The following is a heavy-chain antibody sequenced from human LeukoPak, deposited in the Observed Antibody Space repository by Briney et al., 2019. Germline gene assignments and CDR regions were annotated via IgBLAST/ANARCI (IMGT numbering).Heavy chain of an antibody. J-gene: IGHJ4*02. V-gene: IGHV3-7*01. CDR2: IKGDGSDK. CDR3: AREGLPAAGDC. Sequence: GGSLRLSCAASGFIFSSYWMRWVRQAPGKGLEWVANIKGDGSDKNYVDSVKGRFTISRDNAKNSMYLEMNSLRGDDTAVYYCAREGLPAAGDCWGQGTLVTVSS. D-gene: IGHD2-2*01. CDR1: GFIFSSYW.